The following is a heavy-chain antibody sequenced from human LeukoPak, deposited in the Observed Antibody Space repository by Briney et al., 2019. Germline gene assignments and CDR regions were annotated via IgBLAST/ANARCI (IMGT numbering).Heavy chain of an antibody. J-gene: IGHJ6*04. Sequence: SQTLSLTCAISGDSVSSNSAGWNWIRQSPSRGLEWLGRTYSKSRWYFEYAVSVKSRITINPDTSKNQFSLQLNSVTPEGTAVYYCTRGWLKTGMDVWGKGTTVTVS. D-gene: IGHD3-10*01. V-gene: IGHV6-1*01. CDR3: TRGWLKTGMDV. CDR2: TYSKSRWYF. CDR1: GDSVSSNSAG.